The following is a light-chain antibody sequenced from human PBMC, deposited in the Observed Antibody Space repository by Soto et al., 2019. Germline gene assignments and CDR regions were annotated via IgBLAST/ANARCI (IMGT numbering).Light chain of an antibody. V-gene: IGKV4-1*01. J-gene: IGKJ2*01. CDR1: QSLFYSAYRTNY. Sequence: DIVLTQSPDSLAVFLGERATITCKSSQSLFYSAYRTNYLAWYQDKPGQPPKMLISWASTRASGVPDRFSGGGSGTDFTLTISGLQAEDVAVYYCLQYYGGPPHTFGQGTKLEI. CDR2: WAS. CDR3: LQYYGGPPHT.